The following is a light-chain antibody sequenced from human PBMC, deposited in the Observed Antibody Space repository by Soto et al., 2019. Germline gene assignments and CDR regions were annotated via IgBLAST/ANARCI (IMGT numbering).Light chain of an antibody. CDR1: SSNIGNNN. CDR3: AGWDDSLSGYV. J-gene: IGLJ1*01. V-gene: IGLV1-47*01. CDR2: RNG. Sequence: QSALTQPPSASGTPWQRVTISCSGSSSNIGNNNVYWYQQHPETAPKLLIYRNGQRPSGVPDRFSGSKSGTSASLAISGLRSEDEADYYCAGWDDSLSGYVFGPGTKVPVL.